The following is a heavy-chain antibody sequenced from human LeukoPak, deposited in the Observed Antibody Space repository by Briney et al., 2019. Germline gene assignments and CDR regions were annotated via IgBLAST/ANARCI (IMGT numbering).Heavy chain of an antibody. Sequence: SETLSLTCSVSGGSISGYYWTWIRQPSGKGLEWIGRVYTSGSTHYNPSLKTRLTMSVDTSKNQFSLKLSSVTAADTAVYYCARLITGTTTAFDIWGQGTMVTVSS. CDR3: ARLITGTTTAFDI. CDR1: GGSISGYY. J-gene: IGHJ3*02. CDR2: VYTSGST. D-gene: IGHD1-7*01. V-gene: IGHV4-4*07.